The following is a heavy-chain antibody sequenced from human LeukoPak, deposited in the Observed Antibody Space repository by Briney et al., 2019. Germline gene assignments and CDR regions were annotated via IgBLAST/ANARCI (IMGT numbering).Heavy chain of an antibody. CDR1: GHTFSIYT. CDR3: ARVGAYCTRTSCLDY. V-gene: IGHV1-46*03. D-gene: IGHD2-2*01. J-gene: IGHJ4*02. Sequence: AAVTVSFKASGHTFSIYTMNWVRQAHGQGLEWMGVINPSGGTSYAHKIQGRVTMTRDTSTTTVYMELSSLRSEDTAVYYCARVGAYCTRTSCLDYWGQGTLVTVSS. CDR2: INPSGGT.